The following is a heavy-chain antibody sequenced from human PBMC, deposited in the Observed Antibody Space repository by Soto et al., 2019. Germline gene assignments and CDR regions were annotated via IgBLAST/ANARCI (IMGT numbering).Heavy chain of an antibody. Sequence: QPGGSLRLSCSASGFTFSSYAMHWVRQAPGKGLEYVSAISSNGGSTYYADSVKGRFTISRDNSKNTLYLQMSSLRAEDTAVYYCVKEAYSSSPYYYYYGMDVWGQGTTVTVSS. CDR2: ISSNGGST. D-gene: IGHD6-6*01. CDR3: VKEAYSSSPYYYYYGMDV. V-gene: IGHV3-64D*08. J-gene: IGHJ6*02. CDR1: GFTFSSYA.